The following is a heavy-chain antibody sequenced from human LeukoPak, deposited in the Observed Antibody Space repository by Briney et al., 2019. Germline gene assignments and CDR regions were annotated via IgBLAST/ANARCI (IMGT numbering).Heavy chain of an antibody. J-gene: IGHJ4*02. D-gene: IGHD3-22*01. Sequence: SGTLSLTCTVSGGSISSSSYYWGWIRQPPGKGLEWIGSIHYSGSTYYNPSLKSRVTISVDTSKNQFSLKLSSVTAADTAVYYCASLPYYYDSSGTAFPNYFDYWGQGTLVTVSS. CDR2: IHYSGST. V-gene: IGHV4-39*07. CDR3: ASLPYYYDSSGTAFPNYFDY. CDR1: GGSISSSSYY.